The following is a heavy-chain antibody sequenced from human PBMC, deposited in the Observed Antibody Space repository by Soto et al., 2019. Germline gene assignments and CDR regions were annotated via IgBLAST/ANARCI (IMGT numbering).Heavy chain of an antibody. CDR2: IWYDGSNK. J-gene: IGHJ6*02. CDR1: GFTFSSYG. CDR3: ARDYGSGADV. D-gene: IGHD3-10*01. Sequence: QVQLVESGGGVVQPGRSLRLSCAASGFTFSSYGMHWVRQAPGKGLEWVTIIWYDGSNKYYAESVKGRLTISRDNSKNTLYLQMNSLRAEDTAVYYCARDYGSGADVWGQGTTVTVSS. V-gene: IGHV3-33*01.